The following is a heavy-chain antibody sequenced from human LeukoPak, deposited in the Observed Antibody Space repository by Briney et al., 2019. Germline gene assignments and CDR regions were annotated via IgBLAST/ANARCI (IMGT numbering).Heavy chain of an antibody. J-gene: IGHJ5*01. V-gene: IGHV6-1*01. Sequence: SQTLSLTCAISGDTVSSTSGAWNWIRQSPSRGLEWLGRTYYRSKWFNDYDVSVKSRLTFSPDTSKNQVFLQLNSVIPEDTAVYYCARERIDSFDSWGQGTLVTVSS. CDR3: ARERIDSFDS. CDR1: GDTVSSTSGA. D-gene: IGHD3-16*02. CDR2: TYYRSKWFN.